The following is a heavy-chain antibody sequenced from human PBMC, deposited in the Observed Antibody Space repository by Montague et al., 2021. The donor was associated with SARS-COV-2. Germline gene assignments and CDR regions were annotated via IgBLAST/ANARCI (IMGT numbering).Heavy chain of an antibody. J-gene: IGHJ3*02. CDR1: GGSISSNY. D-gene: IGHD6-19*01. CDR2: IYYRGST. V-gene: IGHV4-59*01. Sequence: SETLSLTCTVSGGSISSNYWSWFRQPPAKELLWFGYIYYRGSTNYNHSFQIRVIIAADTSKNKLSLQLRSVTAADTAVYYCARGSGWMGNSFDNWGQGTMVTVSS. CDR3: ARGSGWMGNSFDN.